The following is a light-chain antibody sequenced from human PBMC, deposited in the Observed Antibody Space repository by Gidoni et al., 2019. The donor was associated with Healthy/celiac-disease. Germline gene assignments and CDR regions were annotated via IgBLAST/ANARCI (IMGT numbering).Light chain of an antibody. CDR2: AAS. J-gene: IGKJ4*01. V-gene: IGKV1-39*01. Sequence: DIQMTQSPSSLSASVGDRVTITCRASQSMSSYLNWYQPKPGKAPKLLIYAASSLQSGVPSRFSGSGSGTDFTLTISSLQHEDFATYYCQQSYSTLTFGGGTKVEIK. CDR3: QQSYSTLT. CDR1: QSMSSY.